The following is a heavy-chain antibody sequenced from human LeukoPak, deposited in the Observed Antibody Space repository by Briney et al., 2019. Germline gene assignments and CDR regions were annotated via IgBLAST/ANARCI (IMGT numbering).Heavy chain of an antibody. CDR2: IYYSGST. J-gene: IGHJ5*02. Sequence: SETLSLTCTVSGGSISSSSYYWGWIRQPPGKGLEWIGSIYYSGSTYYNPSLKSRVTISVDTSKNQFSLKLSSVTAADTAVYYCARSYSNYVLFWFDPWGQGTLVTVSS. CDR3: ARSYSNYVLFWFDP. CDR1: GGSISSSSYY. V-gene: IGHV4-39*07. D-gene: IGHD4-11*01.